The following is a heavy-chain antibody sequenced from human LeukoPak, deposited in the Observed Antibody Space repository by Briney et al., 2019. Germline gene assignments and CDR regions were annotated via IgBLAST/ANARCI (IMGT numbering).Heavy chain of an antibody. CDR1: GGTFSSYA. D-gene: IGHD3-9*01. J-gene: IGHJ6*02. Sequence: GASVKVSCKASGGTFSSYAISWVRQAPGQGLEWMGGIIPIFGTANYAQKFQGRVTITADESTSTAYMELSSLRSEDTAVYYCARGQGKGLRYFDWLSYYYYGMDVWGQGTTVTVSS. CDR3: ARGQGKGLRYFDWLSYYYYGMDV. CDR2: IIPIFGTA. V-gene: IGHV1-69*13.